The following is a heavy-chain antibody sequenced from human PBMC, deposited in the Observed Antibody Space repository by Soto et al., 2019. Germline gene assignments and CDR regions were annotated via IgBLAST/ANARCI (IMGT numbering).Heavy chain of an antibody. CDR2: IYPGDSDT. Sequence: GESLKISCKVSGDTFISYWITWVRQISGKGLEWMGLIYPGDSDTRYSPSFQGQVTISADKSISTAYLQWSSLKASDTAMYYCARPLPSDDAFDIWGQGTMVTVSS. V-gene: IGHV5-51*01. CDR1: GDTFISYW. CDR3: ARPLPSDDAFDI. J-gene: IGHJ3*02.